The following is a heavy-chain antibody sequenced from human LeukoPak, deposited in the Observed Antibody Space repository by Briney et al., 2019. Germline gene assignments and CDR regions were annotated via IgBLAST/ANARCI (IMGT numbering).Heavy chain of an antibody. Sequence: PGGSLRLSCAASGFTFSDYYMSWIRQAPGKGLEWVSYISTSGSTIYYADSVKGRFTISRDNAKNSVYLQMNSLRAEDTAVYYCAKWLGGQPEIDYWGQGTLVTVSS. D-gene: IGHD5-18*01. V-gene: IGHV3-11*01. CDR2: ISTSGSTI. CDR3: AKWLGGQPEIDY. CDR1: GFTFSDYY. J-gene: IGHJ4*02.